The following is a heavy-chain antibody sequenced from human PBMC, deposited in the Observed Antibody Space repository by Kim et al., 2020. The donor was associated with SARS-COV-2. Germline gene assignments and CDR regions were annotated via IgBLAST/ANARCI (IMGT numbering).Heavy chain of an antibody. V-gene: IGHV3-11*04. CDR3: ASSAPRADYGGY. Sequence: YYADSVTGRCTISKDNAKNSLYLQMNSLRAEDTAVYYCASSAPRADYGGYWGQGTLVTVSS. J-gene: IGHJ4*02. D-gene: IGHD4-17*01.